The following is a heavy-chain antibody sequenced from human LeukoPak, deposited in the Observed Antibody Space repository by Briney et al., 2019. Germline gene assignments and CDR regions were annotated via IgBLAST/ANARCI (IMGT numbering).Heavy chain of an antibody. CDR1: GGSFSGYY. D-gene: IGHD6-19*01. V-gene: IGHV4-34*01. CDR3: ARAQFDIAVAHFDY. J-gene: IGHJ4*02. Sequence: PSETLSLTCAVYGGSFSGYYWSWIRQPPGKGLEWIGEINHSGSTNYNPSLKSRVTISVDKSKNQFSLKLSSVTAADTAVYYCARAQFDIAVAHFDYWGQGTLVTVSS. CDR2: INHSGST.